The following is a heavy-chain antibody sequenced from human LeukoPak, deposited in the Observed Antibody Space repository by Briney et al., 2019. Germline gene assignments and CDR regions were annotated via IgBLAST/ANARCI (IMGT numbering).Heavy chain of an antibody. CDR3: ARAVRWLHRKGNCYYYGMDV. CDR1: GGSISSYY. Sequence: SETLSLTCTVSGGSISSYYWSWIRQPPGKGLEWIGYIYYSGSTNYNPSLKSRVTISVDTSKNQFSLKLTSVTAADTAVYYCARAVRWLHRKGNCYYYGMDVWGQGTTVTVSS. CDR2: IYYSGST. J-gene: IGHJ6*02. D-gene: IGHD5-24*01. V-gene: IGHV4-59*01.